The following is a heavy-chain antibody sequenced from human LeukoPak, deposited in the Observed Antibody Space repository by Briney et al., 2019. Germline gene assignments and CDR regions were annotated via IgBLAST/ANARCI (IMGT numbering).Heavy chain of an antibody. CDR2: ISGSGGST. CDR3: AKDLVVVITTDAFDI. V-gene: IGHV3-23*01. J-gene: IGHJ3*02. CDR1: GCTFSSYA. Sequence: PGGSLRLSCVASGCTFSSYAMSWVRQAPGKGLEWVSAISGSGGSTYYADSVKGRFTISRDNAKNTLYLQMNSLRAEDTAVYYCAKDLVVVITTDAFDIWGQGTMVTVSS. D-gene: IGHD3-22*01.